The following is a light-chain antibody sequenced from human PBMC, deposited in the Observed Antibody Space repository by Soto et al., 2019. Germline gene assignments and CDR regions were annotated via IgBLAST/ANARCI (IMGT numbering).Light chain of an antibody. CDR3: QQRSNWPIT. CDR2: DAS. CDR1: QSVSSY. J-gene: IGKJ5*01. Sequence: IVLTQSPATLSLSPWERATLSCRASQSVSSYLAWYQQKPGQAPRLLIYDASNRATGIPARFSGSGSGTDFTLTISSLEPEDFAVYYCQQRSNWPITFGQGTRWRL. V-gene: IGKV3-11*01.